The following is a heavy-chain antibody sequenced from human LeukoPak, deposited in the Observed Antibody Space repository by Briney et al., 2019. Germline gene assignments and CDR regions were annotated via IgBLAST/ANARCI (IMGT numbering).Heavy chain of an antibody. V-gene: IGHV4-28*01. Sequence: SETLSLTCAVSDYSISSSNWWGWIRQPPGKGLEWIGYIYYSGSTYYNPSLKSRVTMSVDTSKNQFSLKLNSVTAVDTAVYYCARRGTVWGAFDIWGQGTMITVSS. J-gene: IGHJ3*02. CDR3: ARRGTVWGAFDI. D-gene: IGHD3-16*01. CDR1: DYSISSSNW. CDR2: IYYSGST.